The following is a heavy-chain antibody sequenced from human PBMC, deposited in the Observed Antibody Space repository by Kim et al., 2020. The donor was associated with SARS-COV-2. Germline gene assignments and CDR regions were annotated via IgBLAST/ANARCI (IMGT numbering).Heavy chain of an antibody. CDR1: GGSISSSSYY. J-gene: IGHJ4*02. D-gene: IGHD3-16*01. CDR3: ARDTVGGQLTGIFDY. Sequence: SETLSLTCTVSGGSISSSSYYWGWIRQPPGKGLEWIGSIYYSGSTYYNPSLKSRVTISVDTSKNQFSLKLSSVTAADTAVYYCARDTVGGQLTGIFDYWGQGTLVTVSS. V-gene: IGHV4-39*07. CDR2: IYYSGST.